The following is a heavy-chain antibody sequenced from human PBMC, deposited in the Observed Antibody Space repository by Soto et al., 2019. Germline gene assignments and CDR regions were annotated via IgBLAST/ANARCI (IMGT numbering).Heavy chain of an antibody. CDR3: TRVCGHCSGGSCYVNAFDI. D-gene: IGHD2-15*01. J-gene: IGHJ3*02. V-gene: IGHV4-59*07. Sequence: PSDTLSLTCPVSGGSIHRYYWSWIRQPPGNGLEWMGYIYYSGSTNNSPSLKSRVIISVDTSKNQSSLKLSSVNVADTAVDYCTRVCGHCSGGSCYVNAFDIWGQGTMVTVSS. CDR2: IYYSGST. CDR1: GGSIHRYY.